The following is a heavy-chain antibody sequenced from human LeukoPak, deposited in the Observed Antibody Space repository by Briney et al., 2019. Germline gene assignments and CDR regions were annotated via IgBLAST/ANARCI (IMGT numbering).Heavy chain of an antibody. Sequence: PGGSLRLSCAASGFTFSSYAMTWVRQAPGKGLEWVSAISGSGGNTYYADSVKGRFTISRDNSKNTLYLQMNSLRAEDTAVYYCARDRGSGTSNNWFDPWGQGTLVTVTS. CDR1: GFTFSSYA. CDR2: ISGSGGNT. CDR3: ARDRGSGTSNNWFDP. V-gene: IGHV3-23*01. D-gene: IGHD3-10*01. J-gene: IGHJ5*02.